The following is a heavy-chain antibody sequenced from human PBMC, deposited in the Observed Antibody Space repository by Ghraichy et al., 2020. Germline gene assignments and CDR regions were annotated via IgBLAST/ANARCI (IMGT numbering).Heavy chain of an antibody. CDR3: ARPFCSGGSCDHFDY. J-gene: IGHJ4*02. Sequence: SETLSLTCTVSGGSISSSNYYWGWIRQPPGKGLEWIATIYYSGTTYYNPSLKSRVTLSVDTSKNQFSLKLSSVTAADTAVYYCARPFCSGGSCDHFDYWGQGTLVTVSS. D-gene: IGHD2-15*01. CDR1: GGSISSSNYY. V-gene: IGHV4-39*01. CDR2: IYYSGTT.